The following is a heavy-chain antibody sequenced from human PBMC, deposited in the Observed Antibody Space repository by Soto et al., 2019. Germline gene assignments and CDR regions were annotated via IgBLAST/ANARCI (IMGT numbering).Heavy chain of an antibody. CDR3: ARQGGWLVFEM. V-gene: IGHV3-33*01. CDR1: GFTFSRYG. D-gene: IGHD6-19*01. J-gene: IGHJ3*02. CDR2: IWYDGSDE. Sequence: QVQVVESGGGVVQPGRSLRLSCAASGFTFSRYGMAWVRQAPGKGLEWLSFIWYDGSDEFYADSVKGRFTISRDNSKNTLFLQMNSLTAEDTAVYYCARQGGWLVFEMWGQGTLVTVSS.